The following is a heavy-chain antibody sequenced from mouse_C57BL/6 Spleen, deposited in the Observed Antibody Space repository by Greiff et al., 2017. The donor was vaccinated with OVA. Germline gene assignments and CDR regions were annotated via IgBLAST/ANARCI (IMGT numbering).Heavy chain of an antibody. CDR1: GYSITSGYY. CDR3: AKRGVYYSNYVDY. J-gene: IGHJ2*01. Sequence: EVQVVESGPGLVKPSQSLSLTCSVTGYSITSGYYWNWIRQFPGNKLEWMGYISYDGSNNYNPSLKNRISITRDTSKNQFFLKLNSVTTEDTATYYCAKRGVYYSNYVDYWGQGTTLTVSS. D-gene: IGHD2-5*01. V-gene: IGHV3-6*01. CDR2: ISYDGSN.